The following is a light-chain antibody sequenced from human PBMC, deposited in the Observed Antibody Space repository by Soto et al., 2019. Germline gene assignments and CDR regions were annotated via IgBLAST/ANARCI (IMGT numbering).Light chain of an antibody. CDR1: SSNIGAGHD. Sequence: QSVLTQPPSVSGAPGQRVTISCIGSSSNIGAGHDVHWYQVLPGFAPKLLLSDDNNRPSGVPDRFSGSKSGTSASLAITGLQAEDEADYYCQSFDSSLRVVVFGGGTKLTVL. V-gene: IGLV1-40*01. CDR3: QSFDSSLRVVV. J-gene: IGLJ2*01. CDR2: DDN.